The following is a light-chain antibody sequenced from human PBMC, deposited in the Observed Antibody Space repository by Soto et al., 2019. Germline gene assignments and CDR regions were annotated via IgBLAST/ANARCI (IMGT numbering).Light chain of an antibody. CDR2: QVT. V-gene: IGLV2-14*01. Sequence: QSVLTQPASVSGSPGQSITISCTGTSSDVGGYYYVSWHQHHPGKAPKLIIYQVTSRPSGVSNRFSASKSGNTASLTISALQAEDEALYYCCSYSSSSTFYVFGTGTKVTVL. J-gene: IGLJ1*01. CDR3: CSYSSSSTFYV. CDR1: SSDVGGYYY.